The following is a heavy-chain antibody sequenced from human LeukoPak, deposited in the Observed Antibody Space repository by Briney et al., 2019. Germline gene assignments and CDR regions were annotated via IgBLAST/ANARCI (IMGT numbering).Heavy chain of an antibody. CDR2: VAHDGSNK. CDR3: ARDQLAYSGYDTLFDY. J-gene: IGHJ4*02. V-gene: IGHV3-30*04. D-gene: IGHD5-12*01. CDR1: GFTFSSYA. Sequence: GGSLRLSCEAFGFTFSSYAIHWVRQAPGKGLEWVAVVAHDGSNKYFADSVKGRFTISRDNSKNTLSLQMNSLRTEDTAIYYCARDQLAYSGYDTLFDYWGPGTLVTVSP.